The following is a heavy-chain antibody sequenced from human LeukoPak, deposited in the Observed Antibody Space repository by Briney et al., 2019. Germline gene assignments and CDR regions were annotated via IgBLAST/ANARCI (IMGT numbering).Heavy chain of an antibody. Sequence: PGRSLRLSCAASGFTFSSYAMHWVRQAPGKGLEWVALISYDGSSQYYPDSVKGRFTISRDNSKNTLYLQMNSLRPEDTAVYYCARGDDGYYSSFFYWGQGTLVTVSS. J-gene: IGHJ4*02. D-gene: IGHD3-22*01. CDR1: GFTFSSYA. V-gene: IGHV3-30*04. CDR2: ISYDGSSQ. CDR3: ARGDDGYYSSFFY.